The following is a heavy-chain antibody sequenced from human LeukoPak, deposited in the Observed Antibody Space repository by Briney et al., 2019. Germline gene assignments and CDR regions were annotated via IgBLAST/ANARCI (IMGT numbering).Heavy chain of an antibody. CDR3: ARGRSSRDFWSGYSHHWFDP. Sequence: PSETLSLTCAVYGGSSSAYYWSWIRQSPGKGLEWIGEINHSGSSNYSPSLKSRVTFSVDTSKGQVSLNLNSVTAADTAVYYCARGRSSRDFWSGYSHHWFDPWGQGTLVTVSS. V-gene: IGHV4-34*01. J-gene: IGHJ5*02. CDR1: GGSSSAYY. CDR2: INHSGSS. D-gene: IGHD3-3*01.